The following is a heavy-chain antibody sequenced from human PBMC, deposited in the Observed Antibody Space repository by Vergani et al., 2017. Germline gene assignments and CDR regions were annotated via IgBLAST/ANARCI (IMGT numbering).Heavy chain of an antibody. Sequence: QVQLQESGPGLVKPSQTLSLTCTVAGGSISSGSYYWSWIRQPAGKGLEWIGRIYTSESTNYNPSLKSRVTISVDTSKNQFSLKLSSVTAADTAVYYCARQRAIAARLSDYFDYWGQGTLVTVSS. D-gene: IGHD6-6*01. CDR1: GGSISSGSYY. V-gene: IGHV4-61*02. CDR3: ARQRAIAARLSDYFDY. CDR2: IYTSEST. J-gene: IGHJ4*02.